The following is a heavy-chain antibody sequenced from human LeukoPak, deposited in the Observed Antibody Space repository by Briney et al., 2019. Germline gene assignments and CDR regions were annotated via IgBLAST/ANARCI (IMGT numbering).Heavy chain of an antibody. CDR3: ARAPFSSGWYGAWFDP. V-gene: IGHV1-8*01. J-gene: IGHJ5*02. CDR1: GYTFTSYD. D-gene: IGHD6-19*01. CDR2: MNPNSGNT. Sequence: ASVKVSCKASGYTFTSYDINWVRQATGQGLEWMGWMNPNSGNTGYAQKFQGRVAMTRNTSISTAYMELSSLRSEDTAVYYCARAPFSSGWYGAWFDPWGQGTLVTASS.